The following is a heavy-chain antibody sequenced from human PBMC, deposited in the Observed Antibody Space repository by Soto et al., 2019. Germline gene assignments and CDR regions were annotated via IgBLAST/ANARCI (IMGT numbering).Heavy chain of an antibody. CDR3: ARDIVVVPAANDWITYYYYSMDV. Sequence: ASVKVSCRASGYTFTGYYMHWVRQAPGQGLEWMGWINPNSGGTNYAQKFQGWVTMTRDTSISTAYMELSRLRSDDTAVYYCARDIVVVPAANDWITYYYYSMDVWGQGTTVTTSS. D-gene: IGHD2-2*01. V-gene: IGHV1-2*04. J-gene: IGHJ6*02. CDR2: INPNSGGT. CDR1: GYTFTGYY.